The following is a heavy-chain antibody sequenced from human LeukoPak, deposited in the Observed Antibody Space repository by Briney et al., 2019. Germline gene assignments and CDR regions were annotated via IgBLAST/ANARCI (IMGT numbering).Heavy chain of an antibody. CDR1: GSSIGSGGYY. CDR2: IYLSEST. J-gene: IGHJ2*01. CDR3: ASNRTGEYYWYFDL. Sequence: SQTLSLTCIVSGSSIGSGGYYCSWISQHPGRGMGCIGYIYLSESTYYNPSLKSRVTISVDTSKNQFSLKLTSVTAADTAVDYCASNRTGEYYWYFDLWGRGTLVTVSS. D-gene: IGHD7-27*01. V-gene: IGHV4-31*03.